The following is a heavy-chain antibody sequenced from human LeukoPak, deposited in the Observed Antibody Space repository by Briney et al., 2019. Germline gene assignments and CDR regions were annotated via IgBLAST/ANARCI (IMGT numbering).Heavy chain of an antibody. J-gene: IGHJ6*03. V-gene: IGHV1-69*05. CDR2: IIPIFGTA. Sequence: SVKVSCKASGYTFTSYGISWVRQAPGQGLEWMGGIIPIFGTANYAQKFQGRVTITTDESTSTAYMELSSLRSEDTAVYYCASAVVVPAAIFRNYYYMDVWGKGTTVTVSS. CDR3: ASAVVVPAAIFRNYYYMDV. CDR1: GYTFTSYG. D-gene: IGHD2-2*01.